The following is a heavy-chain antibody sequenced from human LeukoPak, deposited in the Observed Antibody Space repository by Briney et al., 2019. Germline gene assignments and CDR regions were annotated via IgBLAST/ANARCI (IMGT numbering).Heavy chain of an antibody. CDR3: ARDRMALGARRAFDY. CDR2: IIPIFGTA. CDR1: VGTFSSYA. D-gene: IGHD1-26*01. J-gene: IGHJ4*02. V-gene: IGHV1-69*13. Sequence: SVKVSCKASVGTFSSYAISWVRQPPGQGLEWMGGIIPIFGTANYAQKFQGRVTITADESTSTAYMELSSLRSEDTAVYYCARDRMALGARRAFDYWGQGTLVTVSS.